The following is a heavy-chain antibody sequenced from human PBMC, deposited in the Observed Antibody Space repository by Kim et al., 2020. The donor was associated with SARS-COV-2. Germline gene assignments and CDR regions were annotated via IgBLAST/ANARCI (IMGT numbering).Heavy chain of an antibody. CDR1: GFTFSSYE. J-gene: IGHJ6*02. V-gene: IGHV3-48*03. Sequence: GGSLRLSCAASGFTFSSYEMNWVRQAPGKGLEWVSYITSSGSTIYYADSVKGRFSISRNNAKNSLYLQMNSLRAEDTAVYYCARIRRMDVWGPGTTVTVSS. CDR2: ITSSGSTI. CDR3: ARIRRMDV.